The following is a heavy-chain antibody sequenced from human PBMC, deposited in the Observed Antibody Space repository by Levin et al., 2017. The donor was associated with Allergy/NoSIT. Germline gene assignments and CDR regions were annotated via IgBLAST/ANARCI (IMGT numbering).Heavy chain of an antibody. V-gene: IGHV5-51*01. Sequence: KVSCKGSGYSFTTYWIAWVRQLPGQGLEWMGIIYPGDSDTVYSPSFQGQVTFSADKSITTAYLQWNSLKASDTAMYYCARPWASKPPNCRSTDCSVGEDGYDVWGQGTMVTVSS. CDR1: GYSFTTYW. J-gene: IGHJ3*01. D-gene: IGHD2-2*01. CDR3: ARPWASKPPNCRSTDCSVGEDGYDV. CDR2: IYPGDSDT.